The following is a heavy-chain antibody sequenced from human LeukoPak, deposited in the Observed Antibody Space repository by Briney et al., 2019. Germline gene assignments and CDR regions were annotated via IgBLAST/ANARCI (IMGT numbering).Heavy chain of an antibody. J-gene: IGHJ6*02. CDR3: TRIVGATDYYYYYAMDV. V-gene: IGHV3-73*01. CDR2: IRSKANSYAT. D-gene: IGHD1-26*01. CDR1: GLTFSGSA. Sequence: GGSLRLSCAASGLTFSGSAIHWVRQASGKGLEWVGRIRSKANSYATAYAASVKGRFTISRDDSKNTAYLQMNSLKTEDTAVYYCTRIVGATDYYYYYAMDVWGQGTTVTVSS.